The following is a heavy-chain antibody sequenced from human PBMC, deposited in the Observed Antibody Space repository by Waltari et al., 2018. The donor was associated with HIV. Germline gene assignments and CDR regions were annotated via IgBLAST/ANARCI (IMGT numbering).Heavy chain of an antibody. CDR1: GLTLSSYG. Sequence: QVQLVESGGGVVQPGRSLRLSCATSGLTLSSYGMHWVRQAPGKGLEWVTVIWYDGSKKYYAGSVKGRFTISRDNSKNTLYLQMNSLRIEDTAVYYCARKYSSSWGAPFDYWGQGTLVTVSS. CDR2: IWYDGSKK. J-gene: IGHJ4*02. V-gene: IGHV3-33*01. CDR3: ARKYSSSWGAPFDY. D-gene: IGHD6-13*01.